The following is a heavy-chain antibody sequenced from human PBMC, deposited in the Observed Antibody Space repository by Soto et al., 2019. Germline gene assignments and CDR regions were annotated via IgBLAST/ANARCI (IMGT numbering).Heavy chain of an antibody. CDR2: MNPNSGNT. J-gene: IGHJ5*02. V-gene: IGHV1-8*01. CDR1: GYTFTSYD. D-gene: IGHD2-15*01. Sequence: KKSAASVKVSCKASGYTFTSYDINWVRQATGQGLEWMGWMNPNSGNTGYAQKFQGRVTMTRNTSISTAYMELSSLRSEDTAVYYCARAVGPFNVCSGGSCYWFDPWGQGTLVTVSS. CDR3: ARAVGPFNVCSGGSCYWFDP.